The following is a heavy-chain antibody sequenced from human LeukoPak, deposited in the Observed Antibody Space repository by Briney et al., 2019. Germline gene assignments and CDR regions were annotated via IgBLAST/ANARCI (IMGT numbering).Heavy chain of an antibody. CDR2: IKPDGSAE. Sequence: GGSLRLSCEASGFSFDTHWMNWVRQFPGGGLGWVANIKPDGSAEYYLDSVKGRFSISRDNVKNLVYLQLNSLRTQDTAVYYCSGRSGFSSIYWGQGTLVTVSS. V-gene: IGHV3-7*01. J-gene: IGHJ4*02. CDR3: SGRSGFSSIY. CDR1: GFSFDTHW. D-gene: IGHD2-2*01.